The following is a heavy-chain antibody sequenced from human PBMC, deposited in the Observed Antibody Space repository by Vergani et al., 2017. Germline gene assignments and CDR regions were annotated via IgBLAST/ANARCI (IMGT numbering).Heavy chain of an antibody. CDR1: GFTFSSYA. J-gene: IGHJ5*02. D-gene: IGHD6-19*01. Sequence: EVQMLESGGGLVQPGGSLRLSCAASGFTFSSYAMSWVRQAPGRGLEWVSAISGSGGSTYYADSVKGRFTTSKDNTKNTLCLQMNSLRAEDTAVYYVGKDFIAVAGRGWFDPWGQGTLVTVSS. CDR3: GKDFIAVAGRGWFDP. V-gene: IGHV3-23*01. CDR2: ISGSGGST.